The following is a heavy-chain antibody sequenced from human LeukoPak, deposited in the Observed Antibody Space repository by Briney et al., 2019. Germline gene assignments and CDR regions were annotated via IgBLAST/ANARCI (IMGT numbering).Heavy chain of an antibody. CDR3: AKDLVAAGGRYFDD. D-gene: IGHD6-13*01. J-gene: IGHJ4*02. CDR1: GFTFSSHG. Sequence: GGSLRLSCAASGFTFSSHGMNWVRQAPGKGLEWVSGISPSGGITYYADSVKGRFTISRDNSKNRLYLQMNSLRDEDTAVYYCAKDLVAAGGRYFDDWGQGTLVTVSS. V-gene: IGHV3-23*01. CDR2: ISPSGGIT.